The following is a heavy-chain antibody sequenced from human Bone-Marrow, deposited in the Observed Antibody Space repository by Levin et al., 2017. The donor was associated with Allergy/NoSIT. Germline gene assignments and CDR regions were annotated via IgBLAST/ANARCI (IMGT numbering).Heavy chain of an antibody. V-gene: IGHV1-45*02. D-gene: IGHD2-15*01. CDR3: AGGLKSYYFDS. Sequence: SVKVSCKSSEYTFTNRYLHWVRQAPGQALEWMGWTRSFHGGSKYAQRFEDRVTISWDKYQNTLYMEMSSLTSEDTAIYYCAGGLKSYYFDSWGQGTLVTVSS. J-gene: IGHJ4*02. CDR1: EYTFTNRY. CDR2: TRSFHGGS.